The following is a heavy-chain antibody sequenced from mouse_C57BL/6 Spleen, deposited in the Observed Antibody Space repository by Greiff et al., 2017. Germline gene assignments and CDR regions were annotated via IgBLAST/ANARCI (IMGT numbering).Heavy chain of an antibody. J-gene: IGHJ3*01. V-gene: IGHV1-69*01. CDR3: ARGDFDEGWFAY. Sequence: VKLQESGAELVMPGASVKLSCKASGYTFPSYWMHWVKQRPGQGLEWIGDIDPSDSYTNYNQKFKGNSTLTVDKSSSTAYMQLSSLTSEDSAVYYCARGDFDEGWFAYWGQGTLVTVSA. CDR1: GYTFPSYW. CDR2: IDPSDSYT.